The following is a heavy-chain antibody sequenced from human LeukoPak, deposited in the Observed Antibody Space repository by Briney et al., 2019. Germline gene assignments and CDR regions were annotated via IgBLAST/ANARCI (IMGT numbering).Heavy chain of an antibody. CDR2: FDPEDGET. J-gene: IGHJ3*02. V-gene: IGHV1-24*01. CDR3: ATDDTVATAGDAFDI. Sequence: GASVKVSCKVSGYTLTELSMHWVRQAPGKGLEWMGGFDPEDGETIYAQKFQGRVTMTEDTSTDTAYMELSSLRSEDTAVYYCATDDTVATAGDAFDIWGQGTMVTVSS. CDR1: GYTLTELS. D-gene: IGHD5-12*01.